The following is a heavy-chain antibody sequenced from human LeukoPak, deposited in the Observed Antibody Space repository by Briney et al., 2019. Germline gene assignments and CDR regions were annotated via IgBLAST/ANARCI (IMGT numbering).Heavy chain of an antibody. D-gene: IGHD3-3*01. CDR1: GFTFRNYW. Sequence: GGSLRLSCAVSGFTFRNYWMSWVRQAPGKGLEWVANIKQDGSEKNYVDSVKGRFTISRDNAKNSLYLQMNSLRAEDSAVYYCGASVFWWGQGTLVTVSS. J-gene: IGHJ4*02. V-gene: IGHV3-7*03. CDR3: GASVFW. CDR2: IKQDGSEK.